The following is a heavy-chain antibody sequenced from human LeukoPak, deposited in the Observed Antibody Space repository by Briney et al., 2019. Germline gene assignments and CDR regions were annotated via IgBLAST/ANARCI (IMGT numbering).Heavy chain of an antibody. CDR3: ARVGGYDLSLDY. V-gene: IGHV3-7*01. Sequence: GGSLRLSCAASGFTFSSYWMSWVRQAPGKGLEWVANIKQDGREKYYVDSVKGRFTISRDNAKNSLYLRMNSLRAEDTAVYYCARVGGYDLSLDYWGQGTLVTVSS. D-gene: IGHD5-12*01. J-gene: IGHJ4*02. CDR2: IKQDGREK. CDR1: GFTFSSYW.